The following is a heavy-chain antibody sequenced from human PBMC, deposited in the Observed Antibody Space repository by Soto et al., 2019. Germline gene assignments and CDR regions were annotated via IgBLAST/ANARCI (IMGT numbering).Heavy chain of an antibody. D-gene: IGHD1-7*01. V-gene: IGHV4-4*02. CDR3: ASRDPGTSVDY. J-gene: IGHJ4*02. CDR2: IYRTGST. Sequence: SATLSLTCAVSGGSLTSNNWWTWVRQPQGQGLERIGEIYRTGSTNYNPSLKSRVTISLDNSENQFSLKVTSLTAADTAVYYCASRDPGTSVDYWGQGTLVTVSS. CDR1: GGSLTSNNW.